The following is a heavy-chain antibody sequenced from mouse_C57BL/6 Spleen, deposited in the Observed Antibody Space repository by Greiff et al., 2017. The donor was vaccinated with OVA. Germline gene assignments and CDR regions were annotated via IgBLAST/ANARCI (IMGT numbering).Heavy chain of an antibody. Sequence: DVQLQESGPELVKPGASVKISCKASGYSFTGYYMNWVKQSPEKSLEWIGEINPSTGGTTYNQKFKAKATLTVDKSSSTAYMQLKSLTSEDSAVYYCARKSSGYDYWGQGTTLTVSS. CDR2: INPSTGGT. D-gene: IGHD3-2*02. CDR1: GYSFTGYY. J-gene: IGHJ2*01. V-gene: IGHV1-42*01. CDR3: ARKSSGYDY.